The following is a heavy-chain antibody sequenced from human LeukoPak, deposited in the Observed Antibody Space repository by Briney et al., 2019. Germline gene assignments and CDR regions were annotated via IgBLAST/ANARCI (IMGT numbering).Heavy chain of an antibody. CDR1: GFTVSSNY. V-gene: IGHV3-66*01. CDR2: IYVGGST. D-gene: IGHD4-11*01. CDR3: ARARDYLFDY. Sequence: GGSLRLSCAVSGFTVSSNYMIWVRQAPGKGLEWVSVIYVGGSTYYADSVKGRFTISRDNSKNTLYLQMNSLRAEDTAVYYCARARDYLFDYWGQGTLVTVSS. J-gene: IGHJ4*02.